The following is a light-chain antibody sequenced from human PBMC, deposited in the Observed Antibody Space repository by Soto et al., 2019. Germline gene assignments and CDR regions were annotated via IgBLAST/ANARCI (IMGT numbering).Light chain of an antibody. CDR1: QSVGDY. V-gene: IGKV3-11*01. J-gene: IGKJ5*01. CDR3: QQRSNWPRT. CDR2: DAS. Sequence: VLTQSAATLSLSPGQRATLSCRASQSVGDYLAWYQQKNGQAPRLLIYDASNRATGIPARFSASVYGTDFNLTISSLETEDFAVYYCQQRSNWPRTFGQGTRLEIK.